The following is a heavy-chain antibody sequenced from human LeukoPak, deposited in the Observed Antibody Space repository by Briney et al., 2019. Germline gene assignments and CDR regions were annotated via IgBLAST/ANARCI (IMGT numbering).Heavy chain of an antibody. J-gene: IGHJ4*02. D-gene: IGHD6-13*01. Sequence: GGSLRLSCAASGFTFSDYYMSWIRQAPGKGLEWVSYISSSGSTIYYADSVKGRFTISRDNAKNSLYLQMNSLRAEDTAVYYCAGDQDSSSWYGYYFDYRGQGTLVTVSS. V-gene: IGHV3-11*04. CDR3: AGDQDSSSWYGYYFDY. CDR2: ISSSGSTI. CDR1: GFTFSDYY.